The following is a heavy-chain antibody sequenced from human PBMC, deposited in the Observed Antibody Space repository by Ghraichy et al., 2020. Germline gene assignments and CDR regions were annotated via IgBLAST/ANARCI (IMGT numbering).Heavy chain of an antibody. CDR2: ISSSSSYI. Sequence: GESLNISCAASGFTFSSYSMNWVRQAPGKGLEWVSSISSSSSYIYYADSVKGRFTISRDNAKNSLYLQMNSLRAEDTAVYYCAREDSSGYHVDYWGQGTLVTVSS. CDR3: AREDSSGYHVDY. D-gene: IGHD3-22*01. V-gene: IGHV3-21*01. CDR1: GFTFSSYS. J-gene: IGHJ4*02.